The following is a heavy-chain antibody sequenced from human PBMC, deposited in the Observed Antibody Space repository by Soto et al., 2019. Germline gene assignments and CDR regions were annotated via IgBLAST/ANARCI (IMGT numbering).Heavy chain of an antibody. V-gene: IGHV4-30-2*01. CDR3: ARADGYSTAWYGAWDH. CDR2: ISHTGTT. D-gene: IGHD6-19*01. CDR1: GGSISSGGYA. Sequence: QLQLQESGSGLVEPSQTLSLTCAVSGGSISSGGYAWGWIRQPPGRGLEWIGYISHTGTTDYSPSLKSRVTISVDRSKNQFSLNLMSVTAADTAMYYCARADGYSTAWYGAWDHWGQGALVTVSS. J-gene: IGHJ4*02.